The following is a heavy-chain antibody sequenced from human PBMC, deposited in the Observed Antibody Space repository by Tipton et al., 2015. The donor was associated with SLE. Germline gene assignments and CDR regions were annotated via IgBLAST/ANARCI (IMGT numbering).Heavy chain of an antibody. V-gene: IGHV4-39*01. CDR1: GDSMSRSGYY. D-gene: IGHD1-26*01. Sequence: TLSLTCTVSGDSMSRSGYYWVWIRQSPGKGLGWIWRIYYVGTTYYNPSLEGRVTISIDTSRKHYSLDLSSLTAADTAVYYCARGGGSYYDYWGQGRLVTVSS. CDR2: IYYVGTT. J-gene: IGHJ4*02. CDR3: ARGGGSYYDY.